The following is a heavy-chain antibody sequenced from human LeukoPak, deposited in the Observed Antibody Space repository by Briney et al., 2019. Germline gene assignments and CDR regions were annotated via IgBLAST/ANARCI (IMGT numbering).Heavy chain of an antibody. CDR2: IYYSGSS. CDR3: ARGAAFGYSSGWYYFDY. J-gene: IGHJ4*02. Sequence: SETLSLTCTVSGGSISSYYWSWIRQPPGKGLEWIGYIYYSGSSNYNPSLKSRVTISVDTSKNQFSLKLSSVTAADTAVYYCARGAAFGYSSGWYYFDYWGQGTLVTVSS. D-gene: IGHD6-19*01. CDR1: GGSISSYY. V-gene: IGHV4-59*12.